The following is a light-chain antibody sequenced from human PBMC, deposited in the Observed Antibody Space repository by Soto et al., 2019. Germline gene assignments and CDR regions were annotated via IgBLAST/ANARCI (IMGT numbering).Light chain of an antibody. V-gene: IGKV1-9*01. CDR3: QQLNSYVIT. J-gene: IGKJ5*01. CDR2: AAT. Sequence: DIQLTQSPSFLSASVGDRVTITCRASQGISSYLAWYQQKPGKAPKLLIYAATTLQSGVPSRFRGSGCGKEFTNTISSLQPEDFATYYCQQLNSYVITFGQGTRLEIK. CDR1: QGISSY.